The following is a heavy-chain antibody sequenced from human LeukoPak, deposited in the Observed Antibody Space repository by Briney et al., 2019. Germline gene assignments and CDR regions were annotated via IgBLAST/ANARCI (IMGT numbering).Heavy chain of an antibody. CDR2: ISGSGGSR. Sequence: PGGSLRLSCAASGFTFSSYAINWVRQAPGKGLEWVSAISGSGGSRYYADSVKGRFTISRDNSKNTLYVEVNSLRAEDTAVYYCARSRGPSIAVSGLDFWGQGTLVTVSS. J-gene: IGHJ4*02. D-gene: IGHD6-19*01. CDR1: GFTFSSYA. CDR3: ARSRGPSIAVSGLDF. V-gene: IGHV3-23*01.